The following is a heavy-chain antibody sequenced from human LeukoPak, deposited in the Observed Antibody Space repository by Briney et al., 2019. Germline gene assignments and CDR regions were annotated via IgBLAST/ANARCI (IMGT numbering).Heavy chain of an antibody. D-gene: IGHD2-21*02. Sequence: GASVKVSCKASGYTFTGYYMHWVRQAPGQGLEWMGWINPNSGGTNYAQKFQGRVTMTRDTSISTAYMELSRLRSDDTAVYYCARAYCGGDCYSVGYYFDYWGQGTLVTVSS. V-gene: IGHV1-2*02. CDR3: ARAYCGGDCYSVGYYFDY. CDR1: GYTFTGYY. J-gene: IGHJ4*02. CDR2: INPNSGGT.